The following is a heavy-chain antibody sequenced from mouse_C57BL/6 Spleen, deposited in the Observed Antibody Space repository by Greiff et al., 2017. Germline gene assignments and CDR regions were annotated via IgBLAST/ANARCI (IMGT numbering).Heavy chain of an antibody. Sequence: EVQRVESGPELVKPGASVKMSCKASGYTFTDYNMHWVKQSHGKSLEWIGYINPNNGGTSYNQKFKGKATLTVNKSSSTAYMELRSLTSEDSAVYYCARFLDGYYVFAYWGQGTLVTVSA. V-gene: IGHV1-22*01. J-gene: IGHJ3*01. CDR2: INPNNGGT. CDR3: ARFLDGYYVFAY. D-gene: IGHD2-3*01. CDR1: GYTFTDYN.